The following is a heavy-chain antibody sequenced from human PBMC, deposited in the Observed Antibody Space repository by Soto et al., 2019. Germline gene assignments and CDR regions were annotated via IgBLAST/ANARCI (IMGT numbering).Heavy chain of an antibody. J-gene: IGHJ4*02. CDR3: VRTSLVVAAATREDY. V-gene: IGHV3-74*01. CDR2: INSDGSST. Sequence: EVQLVESGGGLVQPGGSLRLSCAASGFTFSSYWMHWVRQAPGKGLVWVSRINSDGSSTSSADSVTGRFTISRDNAKNTLYLQMNSLRAEDTAVYYCVRTSLVVAAATREDYWGQGTLVTVSS. D-gene: IGHD2-15*01. CDR1: GFTFSSYW.